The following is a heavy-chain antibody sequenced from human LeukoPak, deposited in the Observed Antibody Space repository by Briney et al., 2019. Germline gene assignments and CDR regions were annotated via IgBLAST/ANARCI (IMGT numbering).Heavy chain of an antibody. Sequence: GGSLRLSCAVSGFTVSGNYMSWTRQAPGKGLEWVSIISGSGRDTYYADSVKGRFTISRDKSKNTLYLQMNSLRAEDTAVYYCAKGQISRSDRFDYWGQGTLVTVSS. CDR3: AKGQISRSDRFDY. V-gene: IGHV3-23*01. CDR2: ISGSGRDT. J-gene: IGHJ4*02. CDR1: GFTVSGNY. D-gene: IGHD3-3*02.